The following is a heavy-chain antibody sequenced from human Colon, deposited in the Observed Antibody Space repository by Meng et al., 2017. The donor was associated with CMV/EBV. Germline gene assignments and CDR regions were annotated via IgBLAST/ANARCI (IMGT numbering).Heavy chain of an antibody. CDR1: GYSFISYG. V-gene: IGHV1-18*01. Sequence: ASVKVSCKSSGYSFISYGIGWVRQAPGQGLEWMGWINGYNGDTIYEQHLQGRVIMTTDTPTSTEYMELRSLRSDDTAVYYCARARAFVVVPAAMTEHDYWGQGTLVTVSS. CDR2: INGYNGDT. CDR3: ARARAFVVVPAAMTEHDY. J-gene: IGHJ4*02. D-gene: IGHD2-2*01.